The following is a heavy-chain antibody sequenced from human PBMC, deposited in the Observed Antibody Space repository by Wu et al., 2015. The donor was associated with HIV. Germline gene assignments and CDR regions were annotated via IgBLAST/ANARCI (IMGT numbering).Heavy chain of an antibody. Sequence: QVQLVQSGAEVKKPGSSVKVSCKASGGTFSSYAISWVRQAPGQGLEWMGGIIPIFGTANYAQKFQGRVTITTDESTSTAYMELSSLRSEDTAVYYCARGNSVEWLRFYVGAFDIWGQGTMVTVSS. D-gene: IGHD5-12*01. CDR3: ARGNSVEWLRFYVGAFDI. CDR1: GGTFSSYA. J-gene: IGHJ3*02. CDR2: IIPIFGTA. V-gene: IGHV1-69*05.